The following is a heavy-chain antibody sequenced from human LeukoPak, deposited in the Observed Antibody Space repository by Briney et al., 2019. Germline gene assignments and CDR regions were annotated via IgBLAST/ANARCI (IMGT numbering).Heavy chain of an antibody. Sequence: SETLSLTCTVSGGSISSSSYYWGWIRQPPGKGLEWIGRIYYSGSTYYNPSLKSRVTISVDTSKNQFSLKLSSVTAADTAVYYCARHGSEYYDILTGSFDYWGQGTLVTVSS. D-gene: IGHD3-9*01. CDR3: ARHGSEYYDILTGSFDY. CDR1: GGSISSSSYY. J-gene: IGHJ4*02. CDR2: IYYSGST. V-gene: IGHV4-39*01.